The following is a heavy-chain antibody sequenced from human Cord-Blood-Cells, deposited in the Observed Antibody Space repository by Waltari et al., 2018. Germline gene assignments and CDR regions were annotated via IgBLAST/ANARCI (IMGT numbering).Heavy chain of an antibody. V-gene: IGHV4-38-2*02. Sequence: QVQLQESGPGLVKPSETLSLTCAVPGYSISSGYYWGWIRQPPGKGLEWIGSIYHSGSTYYNPSLKSRVTISVDTSKNQFSLKLSSVTAADTAVYYCARDRLSCSGGSCYKVFGYWGQGTLVTVSS. CDR3: ARDRLSCSGGSCYKVFGY. D-gene: IGHD2-15*01. J-gene: IGHJ4*02. CDR2: IYHSGST. CDR1: GYSISSGYY.